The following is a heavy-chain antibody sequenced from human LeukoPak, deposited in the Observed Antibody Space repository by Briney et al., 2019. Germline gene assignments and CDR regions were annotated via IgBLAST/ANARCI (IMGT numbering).Heavy chain of an antibody. D-gene: IGHD6-19*01. Sequence: GGSLRLSCTASGFTFGVYAMSWFRQAPGKGLEWVGFIRSKAYGGTTEYAASVKGRFTISRDDSKSIAYLQMNSLRAEDTAVYYCAKEGSGWKRGPYFDYWGQGTLVTVSS. J-gene: IGHJ4*02. CDR1: GFTFGVYA. CDR2: IRSKAYGGTT. CDR3: AKEGSGWKRGPYFDY. V-gene: IGHV3-49*03.